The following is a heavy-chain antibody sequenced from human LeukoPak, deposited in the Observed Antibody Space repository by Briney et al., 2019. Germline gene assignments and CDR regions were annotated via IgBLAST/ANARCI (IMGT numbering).Heavy chain of an antibody. CDR2: INPSGGST. Sequence: GASVKVSCKASGYTFTSYYMHWVRQAPGQGLEWMGIINPSGGSTSYAQKFQGRVTMTRDTSASTVYMELSSLRSEDTAVYYCARSPPNGTMIVVWGQGTVHTVSS. CDR1: GYTFTSYY. V-gene: IGHV1-46*01. CDR3: ARSPPNGTMIVV. D-gene: IGHD3-22*01. J-gene: IGHJ1*01.